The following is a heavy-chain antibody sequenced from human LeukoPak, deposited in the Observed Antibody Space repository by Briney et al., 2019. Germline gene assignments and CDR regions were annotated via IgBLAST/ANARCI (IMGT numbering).Heavy chain of an antibody. CDR1: GFTFNTYA. D-gene: IGHD5-18*01. V-gene: IGHV3-23*01. CDR3: AKGYGYTPYYFDY. CDR2: VAGNGATT. Sequence: GGSLRLSCAASGFTFNTYAMAWVRQAPGKGLQWVSSVAGNGATTYYAESVKGRFTISRDNSKNTVSLQMDSLRVEDTAVYYCAKGYGYTPYYFDYWGQGALVTVSS. J-gene: IGHJ4*02.